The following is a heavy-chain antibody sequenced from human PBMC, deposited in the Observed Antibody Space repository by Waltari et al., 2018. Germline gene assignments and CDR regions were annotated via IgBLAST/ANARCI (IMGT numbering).Heavy chain of an antibody. CDR1: GFTFSSYE. Sequence: EVQLVESGGGLVQPGGSLRLSCAASGFTFSSYEMNWVRQAPGKGLEWVSDMSSSGSTIYYADSVKGRFTISRDNAKNSLYLQMNSLRAEDTAVYYCARVSGELLYYYYGMDVWGQGTTVTVSS. CDR3: ARVSGELLYYYYGMDV. D-gene: IGHD3-10*01. J-gene: IGHJ6*02. CDR2: MSSSGSTI. V-gene: IGHV3-48*03.